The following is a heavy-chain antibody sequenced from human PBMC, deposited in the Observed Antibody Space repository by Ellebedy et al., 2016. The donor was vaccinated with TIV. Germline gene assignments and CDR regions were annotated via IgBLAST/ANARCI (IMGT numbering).Heavy chain of an antibody. Sequence: MPSETLSLTCTVSGGSISSSSYYWGWLRQPPGKGLEWIGSIYYSGSTYYNPSLKSRVTISVDTSKNQFSLKLSSVTASDTAVYYCARDRAPRSENWFDPWGQGTLVTVSS. CDR2: IYYSGST. V-gene: IGHV4-39*07. CDR1: GGSISSSSYY. D-gene: IGHD3-10*01. CDR3: ARDRAPRSENWFDP. J-gene: IGHJ5*02.